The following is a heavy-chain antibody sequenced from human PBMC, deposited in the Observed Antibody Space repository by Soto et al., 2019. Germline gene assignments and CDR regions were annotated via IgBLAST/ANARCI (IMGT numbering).Heavy chain of an antibody. CDR2: INPSGGYT. CDR3: ASGGCNVVVTAPYDP. V-gene: IGHV1-46*03. D-gene: IGHD2-21*02. J-gene: IGHJ5*02. CDR1: RYTFTSYY. Sequence: ASVRVACKASRYTFTSYYMNWVRHAPEQGLEWQGIINPSGGYTTYAQRFLGRVTMTSDTSTSTVHMELGSLTSEDTAVYYCASGGCNVVVTAPYDPRAQRTLVTVSS.